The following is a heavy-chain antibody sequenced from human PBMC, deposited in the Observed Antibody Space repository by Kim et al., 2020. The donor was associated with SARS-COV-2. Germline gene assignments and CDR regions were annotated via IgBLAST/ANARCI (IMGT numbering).Heavy chain of an antibody. CDR2: IYTSGST. V-gene: IGHV4-61*02. Sequence: SETLSLTCTLSGGSITSSSYYWSWMRQPAGKGLEWIVRIYTSGSTNYNPSLKSRVAISVDSSKNQFSLKLTSVTAADTGVYYCASAYYYDSGGSLDYWGQGTLVTVAS. CDR3: ASAYYYDSGGSLDY. D-gene: IGHD3-22*01. CDR1: GGSITSSSYY. J-gene: IGHJ4*02.